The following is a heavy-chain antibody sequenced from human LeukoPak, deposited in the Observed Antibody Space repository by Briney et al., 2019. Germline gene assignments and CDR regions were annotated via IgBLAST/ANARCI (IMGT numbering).Heavy chain of an antibody. V-gene: IGHV3-7*01. CDR1: GFTFSSYW. CDR2: IKQDGSEK. CDR3: ARAPKYYDYVWGSYRPSLGHDY. Sequence: GGSLRLSCAASGFTFSSYWMSWVRQAPGKGLEWVANIKQDGSEKYYVDSVKGRFTISRDNAKNSLYLQMNSLRAEDTAVYYCARAPKYYDYVWGSYRPSLGHDYWGQGTLVTVSS. D-gene: IGHD3-16*02. J-gene: IGHJ4*02.